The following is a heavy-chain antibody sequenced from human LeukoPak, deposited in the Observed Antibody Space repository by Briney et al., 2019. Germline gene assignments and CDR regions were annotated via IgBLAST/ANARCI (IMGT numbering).Heavy chain of an antibody. J-gene: IGHJ3*02. CDR2: ISSSSSTI. CDR3: ARGDTMTTVTHGVAFDI. D-gene: IGHD4-17*01. CDR1: GFTFSSYS. Sequence: GGSLRLSCAASGFTFSSYSMNWVRQAPGKGLEWVSYISSSSSTIYYADSVKGRFTISRDNAKNSLYLQMNSLRDEDTAAYYCARGDTMTTVTHGVAFDIWGQGTMVTVSS. V-gene: IGHV3-48*02.